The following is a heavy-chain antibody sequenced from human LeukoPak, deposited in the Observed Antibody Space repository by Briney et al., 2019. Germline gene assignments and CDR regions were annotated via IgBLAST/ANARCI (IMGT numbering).Heavy chain of an antibody. Sequence: GRSLRLSCAASGFTFSSYGMHWVHQAPGKGLEWVAVIWYDGSNKYYADSVKGRFTISRDNSKNTLYLQMNSLRAEDTAVYYCARAPLRYFDWLLVYWGQGTLVTVSS. J-gene: IGHJ4*02. CDR3: ARAPLRYFDWLLVY. CDR1: GFTFSSYG. V-gene: IGHV3-33*01. D-gene: IGHD3-9*01. CDR2: IWYDGSNK.